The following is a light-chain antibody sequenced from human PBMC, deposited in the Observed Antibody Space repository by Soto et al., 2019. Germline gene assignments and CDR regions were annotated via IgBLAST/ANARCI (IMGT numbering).Light chain of an antibody. CDR3: QQYYNPPRT. Sequence: DIVMTQSPDSLAVSLGERATINCKSSQSVLYSSKNKNYLAWYQQKPGQPPKLLIYWASTRESGVPDRFSGSGSGTDFTLTISSLQAEDVAVYYCQQYYNPPRTFGQGTKVEVK. CDR1: QSVLYSSKNKNY. CDR2: WAS. J-gene: IGKJ1*01. V-gene: IGKV4-1*01.